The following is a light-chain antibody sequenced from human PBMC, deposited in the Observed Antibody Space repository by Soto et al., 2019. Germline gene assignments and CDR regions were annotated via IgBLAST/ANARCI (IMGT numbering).Light chain of an antibody. J-gene: IGLJ1*01. CDR1: SSDVGGYNY. CDR2: EVS. Sequence: QSVLTQPASVSGSPGQSITISCTGTSSDVGGYNYVSWYQQHPGKAPKLMIYEVSNRPSGVSNRFSGSKSGNTASLTISGRQAEDEADYYCSSYTSSSTPYVFGPGTKLTVL. V-gene: IGLV2-14*01. CDR3: SSYTSSSTPYV.